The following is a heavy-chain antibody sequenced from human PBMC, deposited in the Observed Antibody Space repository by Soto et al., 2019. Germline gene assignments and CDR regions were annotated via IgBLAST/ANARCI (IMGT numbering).Heavy chain of an antibody. Sequence: QVQLQESGPGLVKPSETLSLTCTVSGGSISSYYWSWIRQPPGKGLEWIGYIYNSGSTNYNPSLKSRGNISVDTSKNQFSLKLSSMSAADTAVYYCARGSTGYSSSWYSYWGQGTLVTVSS. D-gene: IGHD6-13*01. CDR1: GGSISSYY. V-gene: IGHV4-59*08. CDR3: ARGSTGYSSSWYSY. J-gene: IGHJ4*02. CDR2: IYNSGST.